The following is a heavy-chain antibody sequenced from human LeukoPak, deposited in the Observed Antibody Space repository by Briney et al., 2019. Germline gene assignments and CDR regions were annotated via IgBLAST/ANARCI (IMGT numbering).Heavy chain of an antibody. CDR2: ISAGGGST. V-gene: IGHV3-23*01. Sequence: GGSLRLSCAASGFKFNNYAMSWVRQAPGKGLEWVSAISAGGGSTHYADSVKGRFTISRDNSKHTMYLQMNDLRAEDTAIYYCAKDLLYSSGWLTGGFFDHWGQGALVTVSS. CDR3: AKDLLYSSGWLTGGFFDH. CDR1: GFKFNNYA. D-gene: IGHD6-19*01. J-gene: IGHJ4*02.